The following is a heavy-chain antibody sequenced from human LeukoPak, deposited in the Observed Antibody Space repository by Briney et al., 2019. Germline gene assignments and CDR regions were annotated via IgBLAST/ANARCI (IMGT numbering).Heavy chain of an antibody. CDR2: IYYSGTT. V-gene: IGHV4-39*07. CDR1: GGSISSNNHY. J-gene: IGHJ4*02. Sequence: SETLSLTCTVSGGSISSNNHYWGWIRQPPGKGLEWIGSIYYSGTTFYRPSLITRATISLDTSKNQFSLKLRFVTAADTAVYYCARGTNYGVDYWGQGTLVTVSS. CDR3: ARGTNYGVDY. D-gene: IGHD4-17*01.